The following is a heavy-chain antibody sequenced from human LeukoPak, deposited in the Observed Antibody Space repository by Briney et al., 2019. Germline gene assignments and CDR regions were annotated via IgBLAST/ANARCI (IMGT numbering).Heavy chain of an antibody. V-gene: IGHV3-48*03. D-gene: IGHD1-26*01. CDR2: IGPSGTAI. CDR1: GFTFSSYA. J-gene: IGHJ4*02. CDR3: ARDRGSTEFDY. Sequence: PGGSLRLSCAASGFTFSSYAMNWVRQAPGRGLEWVSYIGPSGTAIYYADSVKGRFTISRDNAKNTLYLQMNSLRAEDTAVYYCARDRGSTEFDYWGQGTLVTVSS.